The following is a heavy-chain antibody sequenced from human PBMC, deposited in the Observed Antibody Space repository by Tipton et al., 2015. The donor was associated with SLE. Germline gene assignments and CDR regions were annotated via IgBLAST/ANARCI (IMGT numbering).Heavy chain of an antibody. J-gene: IGHJ4*02. CDR3: AGDYDSGSYRFDF. V-gene: IGHV4-61*08. Sequence: TLSLTCTVSRGSIRSGGDYWSWIRQPPGKGLEWIGYIYYRGSTIYNPSLKSRVTISVDTSKNQFSLKLNSVTAADTAVYYCAGDYDSGSYRFDFWGQGTLVTVSS. D-gene: IGHD3-10*01. CDR2: IYYRGST. CDR1: RGSIRSGGDY.